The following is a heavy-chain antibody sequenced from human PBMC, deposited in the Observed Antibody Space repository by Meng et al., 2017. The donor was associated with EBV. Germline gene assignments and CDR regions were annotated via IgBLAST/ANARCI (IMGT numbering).Heavy chain of an antibody. CDR1: GFTFSNAW. CDR2: IKSKTDGGTT. J-gene: IGHJ4*02. Sequence: VQLVGSGGGLVKPGGSLSLSCAASGFTFSNAWMSWVRQAPGKGLEWVGRIKSKTDGGTTDYAAPVKGRFTISRDDSKNTLYLQMNSLKTEDTAVYYCTTDEGAIQEDYWGQGTLVTVSS. CDR3: TTDEGAIQEDY. V-gene: IGHV3-15*01. D-gene: IGHD1-26*01.